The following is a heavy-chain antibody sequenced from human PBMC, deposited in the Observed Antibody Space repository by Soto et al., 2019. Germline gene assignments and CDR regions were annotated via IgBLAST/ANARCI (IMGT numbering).Heavy chain of an antibody. J-gene: IGHJ4*02. D-gene: IGHD3-10*01. Sequence: SETRSLTWAVYGGSFSNNYWTWFRQPPGKGLEWIGEISPSGTTKYIPSLKSRGTISVDTSRKQFFLKVTSVSAADTAVYYCATSLWFGTQPEIWGPGTLVTVSS. CDR3: ATSLWFGTQPEI. V-gene: IGHV4-34*01. CDR1: GGSFSNNY. CDR2: ISPSGTT.